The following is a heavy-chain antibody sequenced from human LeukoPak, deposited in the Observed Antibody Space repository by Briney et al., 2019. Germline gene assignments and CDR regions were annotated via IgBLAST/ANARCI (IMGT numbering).Heavy chain of an antibody. V-gene: IGHV4-4*07. CDR1: GGSISSNY. Sequence: SETLSLTCTVSGGSISSNYWTWIRQPAGKGLEWIGRIYTSGSYNYNPSLNSRVTMSVDTSRNQVSLRVRSVTAADTAVYCCATEGDSTAELAYWGQGTLVTVSS. CDR3: ATEGDSTAELAY. D-gene: IGHD2/OR15-2a*01. CDR2: IYTSGSY. J-gene: IGHJ4*02.